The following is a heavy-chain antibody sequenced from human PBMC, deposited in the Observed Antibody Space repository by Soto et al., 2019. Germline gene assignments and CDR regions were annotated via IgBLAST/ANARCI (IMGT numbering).Heavy chain of an antibody. D-gene: IGHD4-17*01. J-gene: IGHJ4*02. CDR2: IYYSGST. V-gene: IGHV4-31*03. CDR3: AREGTNGELDY. CDR1: GGSISSGGYY. Sequence: SETLSLTCTVSGGSISSGGYYWSWIRQHPGKGLEWIGYIYYSGSTYYNPSLKSRVTISVDTSKNQFSLKLSSVTAADTAVYYCAREGTNGELDYWGQGILVTVAS.